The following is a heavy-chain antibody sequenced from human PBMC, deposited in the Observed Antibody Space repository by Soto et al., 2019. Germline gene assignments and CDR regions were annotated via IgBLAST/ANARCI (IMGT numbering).Heavy chain of an antibody. V-gene: IGHV1-18*01. CDR2: ISAYNGNT. D-gene: IGHD6-19*01. Sequence: RASVKVSCKASGYTFTSYGISWVRQAPGQGLEWMGWISAYNGNTNYAQKLQGRVTMTTGTSTSTVYMELSSLRSEDTAIFYCARASAVGVNHMDVWGQGPLVTVSS. CDR1: GYTFTSYG. CDR3: ARASAVGVNHMDV. J-gene: IGHJ4*02.